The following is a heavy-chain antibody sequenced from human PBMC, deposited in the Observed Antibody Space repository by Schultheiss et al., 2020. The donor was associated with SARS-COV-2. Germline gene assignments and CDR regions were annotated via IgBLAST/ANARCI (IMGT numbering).Heavy chain of an antibody. J-gene: IGHJ4*02. V-gene: IGHV3-30*03. D-gene: IGHD3-16*02. CDR2: ISYDETNK. CDR3: ARDPRYIDDY. CDR1: GFTFSSYG. Sequence: GGSLRLSCAASGFTFSSYGLHWVRQAPGKGLEWVAAISYDETNKFYTDSVKGRFTISRDNAKNTVFLEMNRLRTEDTAVYYCARDPRYIDDYWGQGTLVTVSS.